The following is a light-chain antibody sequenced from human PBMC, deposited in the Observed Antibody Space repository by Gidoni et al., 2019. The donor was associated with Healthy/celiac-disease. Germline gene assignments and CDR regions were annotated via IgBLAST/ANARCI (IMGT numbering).Light chain of an antibody. CDR3: QQYNNWPPYT. V-gene: IGKV3-15*01. Sequence: EIVMTQSPATLSVSPGERATLSCRASQSVSSNLAWYQQKPGQAPRLLIYGASTRATGIPARFSGSGSGTEFTLTISSLQSEEFAVYYCQQYNNWPPYTFXXXTKLEIK. CDR2: GAS. CDR1: QSVSSN. J-gene: IGKJ2*01.